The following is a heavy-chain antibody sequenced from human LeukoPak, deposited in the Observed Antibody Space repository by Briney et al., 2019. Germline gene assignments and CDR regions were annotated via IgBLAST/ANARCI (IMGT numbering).Heavy chain of an antibody. D-gene: IGHD3-22*01. J-gene: IGHJ4*02. CDR2: ISYDGSNK. Sequence: PGGSLRLSCAASGFTFSSYGMHWVRQAPGKGLEWVAVISYDGSNKYYADSVKGRFTISRDNSKNTLYLQMNSLRAEDTAVYYCAKDRSYYYDSSGSNGIDYWGQGTLVTVSS. CDR1: GFTFSSYG. V-gene: IGHV3-30*18. CDR3: AKDRSYYYDSSGSNGIDY.